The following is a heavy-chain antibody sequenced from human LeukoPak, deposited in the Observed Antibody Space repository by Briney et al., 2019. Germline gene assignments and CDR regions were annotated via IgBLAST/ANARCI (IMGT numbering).Heavy chain of an antibody. V-gene: IGHV1-8*03. D-gene: IGHD6-19*01. J-gene: IGHJ6*03. CDR2: MNPNSGNT. CDR3: ARRAVAYYYYYYVDV. Sequence: WASVKVSCKASGYTFTSYDINWVRQATGQGLEWMGWMNPNSGNTGYAQKFQGRVTITRNTSISTAYMDLSSLRSEDTAVYYCARRAVAYYYYYYVDVWGKGTTVTVSS. CDR1: GYTFTSYD.